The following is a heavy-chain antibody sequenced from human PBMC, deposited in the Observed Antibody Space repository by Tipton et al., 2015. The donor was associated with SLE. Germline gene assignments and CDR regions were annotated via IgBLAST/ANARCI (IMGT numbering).Heavy chain of an antibody. CDR2: IYYSGST. J-gene: IGHJ3*01. V-gene: IGHV4-61*10. D-gene: IGHD1-1*01. Sequence: TLSLTCTVSGGSISSGSYYWSWIRQPAGKGLEWIGYIYYSGSTNYNPSLKSRVTISVDTSKNQFSLKLSSVTAADTAVYYCGRHKTATRAFDFWGQGTLVTVSS. CDR1: GGSISSGSYY. CDR3: GRHKTATRAFDF.